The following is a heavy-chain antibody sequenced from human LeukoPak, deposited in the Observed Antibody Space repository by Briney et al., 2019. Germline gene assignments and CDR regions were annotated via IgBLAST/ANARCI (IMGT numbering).Heavy chain of an antibody. J-gene: IGHJ4*02. CDR1: GLAFSSYS. Sequence: GGSLRLSCVASGLAFSSYSMHWVRQAPGKGLEWVGVISYDGSDEYYTDSVKGRFTISRDNSKNTVYLQMNSLRADDTAVYYCARDFTPEWFDIHWGQGTPVTVS. D-gene: IGHD3-3*01. CDR2: ISYDGSDE. CDR3: ARDFTPEWFDIH. V-gene: IGHV3-30*04.